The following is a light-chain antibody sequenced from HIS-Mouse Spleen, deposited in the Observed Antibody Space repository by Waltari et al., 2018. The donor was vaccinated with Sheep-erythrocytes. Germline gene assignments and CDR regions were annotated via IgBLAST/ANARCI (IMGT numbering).Light chain of an antibody. CDR3: CSYAGSYTLV. V-gene: IGLV2-11*01. CDR1: SSDVGGYNY. Sequence: QSALTQPRSVSGSPGQSVTISCTGTSSDVGGYNYVSWYQQPPGKAPKLRIYDVSKRPAGVPDRCSGSKSGHTASLTISGLQAEDEADYYCCSYAGSYTLVFGGGTKLTVL. CDR2: DVS. J-gene: IGLJ2*01.